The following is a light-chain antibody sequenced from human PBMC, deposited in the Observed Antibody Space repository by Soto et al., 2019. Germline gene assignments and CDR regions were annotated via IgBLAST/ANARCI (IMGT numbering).Light chain of an antibody. CDR1: QGISSF. V-gene: IGKV1-9*01. CDR2: GAS. J-gene: IGKJ3*01. CDR3: QQLNSFPIP. Sequence: IQLTQSPSSLSASVGDRVTITCRASQGISSFLAWYQQKPGKAPKLLIYGASTLQSGVPSRFSDSGSGTDFTLTIGSLQPEDFATNYCQQLNSFPIPFGPGTNVYIK.